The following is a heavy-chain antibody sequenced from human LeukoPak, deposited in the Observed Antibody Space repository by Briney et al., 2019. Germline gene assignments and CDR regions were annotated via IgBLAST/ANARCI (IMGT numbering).Heavy chain of an antibody. Sequence: GGALRLSCAASGFTFSDYYMSWIRQAPGKGLEWVSYICSSGSTIYYADSVRGGFTISRDNTKNSLYLQRNSLRAEDTAVYYCARRGYGLGYDYYMDVWGKGTTVTVSS. CDR1: GFTFSDYY. D-gene: IGHD5-18*01. CDR2: ICSSGSTI. J-gene: IGHJ6*03. V-gene: IGHV3-11*01. CDR3: ARRGYGLGYDYYMDV.